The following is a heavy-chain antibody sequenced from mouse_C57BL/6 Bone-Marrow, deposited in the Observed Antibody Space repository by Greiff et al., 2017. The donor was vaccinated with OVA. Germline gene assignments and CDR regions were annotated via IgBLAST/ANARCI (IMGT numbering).Heavy chain of an antibody. V-gene: IGHV1-64*01. CDR3: ATDGNFDY. J-gene: IGHJ2*01. D-gene: IGHD2-1*01. CDR1: GYTFTSYW. CDR2: IHPNSGST. Sequence: VQLQQSGAELVKPGASVKLSCTATGYTFTSYWMHWVKQRPGQGLEWIGMIHPNSGSTNYTEKFKSKATLTVDTSSSTAYMQLSSLTSEDSAVYYCATDGNFDYWGQGTTLTVSS.